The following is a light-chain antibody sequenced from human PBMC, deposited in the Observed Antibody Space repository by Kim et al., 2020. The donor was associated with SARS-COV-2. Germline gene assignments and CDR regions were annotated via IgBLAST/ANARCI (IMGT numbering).Light chain of an antibody. CDR3: QQRGNWPPALT. J-gene: IGKJ4*01. Sequence: PGDSATLSCRASHSIYISLAWYQPTPGRAPRLLIYDAAIRAAGIPDRFSASGSGTDFTLTIGSLAPEDFAVYYCQQRGNWPPALTFGGGTKLEI. V-gene: IGKV3-11*01. CDR2: DAA. CDR1: HSIYIS.